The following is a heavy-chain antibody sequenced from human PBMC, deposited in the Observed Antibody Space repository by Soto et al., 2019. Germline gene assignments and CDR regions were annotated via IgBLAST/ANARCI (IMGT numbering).Heavy chain of an antibody. D-gene: IGHD3-3*01. J-gene: IGHJ6*02. Sequence: PSETLSLTCTVSGGSISSSSYYWGWIRQPPGKGLEWIGSIYYSGSTYYNPSLKSRVTISVDTSKNQFSLKLSSVTAADTAVYYCARVGHYDFWSGYGTKNGMDVWGQGTTVTVSS. CDR3: ARVGHYDFWSGYGTKNGMDV. V-gene: IGHV4-39*01. CDR2: IYYSGST. CDR1: GGSISSSSYY.